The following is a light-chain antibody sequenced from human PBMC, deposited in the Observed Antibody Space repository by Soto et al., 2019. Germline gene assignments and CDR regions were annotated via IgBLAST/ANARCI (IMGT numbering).Light chain of an antibody. Sequence: THSPDSLAVSLGERATINCKSSQSVSSYLAWYQQKPGQAPRLLIYDASNRATGIPARFSGSGSGTDFTLTISSLEPEDFAVYYCQQRSNWPPITFGQGTRLEIK. J-gene: IGKJ5*01. CDR2: DAS. V-gene: IGKV3-11*01. CDR3: QQRSNWPPIT. CDR1: QSVSSY.